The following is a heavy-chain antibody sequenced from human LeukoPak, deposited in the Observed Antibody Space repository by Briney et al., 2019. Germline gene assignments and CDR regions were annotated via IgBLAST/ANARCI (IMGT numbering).Heavy chain of an antibody. J-gene: IGHJ4*02. CDR3: ARLSSSSSTALDY. CDR2: IYYSGST. V-gene: IGHV4-39*01. Sequence: SETLSLTCTVSGGSISSSSYYWGWIRQPPGKGLEWIGSIYYSGSTYYNPSLKSRVTISADTSKNQFSLKLSSVTAADTAVYYCARLSSSSSTALDYWGQGTLVTVSS. D-gene: IGHD6-6*01. CDR1: GGSISSSSYY.